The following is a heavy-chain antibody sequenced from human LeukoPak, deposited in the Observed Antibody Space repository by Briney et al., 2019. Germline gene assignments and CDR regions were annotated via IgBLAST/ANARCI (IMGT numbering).Heavy chain of an antibody. Sequence: PGGSLRLSCAASGFTVTSYAMNWVRQAPGKGLEWVSGVSGSGSTIDSADSVKGRFTISRDNSKNTLYLQMNSLRTEDTAVYYCAKDNGRATRALDYWGQGTLVTVSS. V-gene: IGHV3-23*01. J-gene: IGHJ4*02. D-gene: IGHD1-1*01. CDR1: GFTVTSYA. CDR2: VSGSGSTI. CDR3: AKDNGRATRALDY.